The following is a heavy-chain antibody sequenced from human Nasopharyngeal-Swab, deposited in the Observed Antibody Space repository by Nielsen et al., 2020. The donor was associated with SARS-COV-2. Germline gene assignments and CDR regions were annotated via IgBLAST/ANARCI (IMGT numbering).Heavy chain of an antibody. D-gene: IGHD3-9*01. CDR3: ARAGLRYDAFDI. J-gene: IGHJ3*02. V-gene: IGHV3-21*05. CDR2: ISSSSSYI. Sequence: VRQAPGKGLEWVSYISSSSSYIYYADSVKGRFTISRDNAKNSLYLQMNSLRAEDTAVYYCARAGLRYDAFDIWDQGTMVTVSS.